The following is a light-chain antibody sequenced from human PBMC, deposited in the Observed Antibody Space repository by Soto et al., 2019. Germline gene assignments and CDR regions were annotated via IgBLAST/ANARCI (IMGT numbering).Light chain of an antibody. J-gene: IGLJ1*01. V-gene: IGLV2-14*03. Sequence: QSALTQPASVSGSPGQSLTISCTGTSSDVGAYNYVSWHQQHPGKVPKLMIYDVSDRPSGVSNRFSGSKSGNTASLTISGLQAEDEADYYCSSFTRSNSYVFGTGTKLTVL. CDR2: DVS. CDR3: SSFTRSNSYV. CDR1: SSDVGAYNY.